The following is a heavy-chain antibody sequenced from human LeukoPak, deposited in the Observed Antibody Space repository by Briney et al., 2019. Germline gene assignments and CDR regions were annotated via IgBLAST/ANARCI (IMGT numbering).Heavy chain of an antibody. V-gene: IGHV4-34*01. CDR2: INHSGST. CDR1: GGSFSGYY. CDR3: ARGSIAAFDY. Sequence: SETLSLTCAVYGGSFSGYYWSWIRQPPGRGLEWIGEINHSGSTNYNPSLKSRVTISVDTSKNQFSLKLSSVTAADTAVYYCARGSIAAFDYWGQGTLVTVSS. D-gene: IGHD6-6*01. J-gene: IGHJ4*02.